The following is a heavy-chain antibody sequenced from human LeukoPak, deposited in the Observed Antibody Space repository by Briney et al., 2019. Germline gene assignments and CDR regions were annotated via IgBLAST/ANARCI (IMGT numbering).Heavy chain of an antibody. CDR1: GGSISSSSDY. CDR3: ASYWWGRNFDY. J-gene: IGHJ4*02. CDR2: IYYSGST. Sequence: SETLSLTCTVSGGSISSSSDYWGWIRQPPGKGLEWIGSIYYSGSTYYNPSLKSRVTISVDTSKNQFSLKLSSVTAADTAVYYCASYWWGRNFDYWGQGTLVTVSS. D-gene: IGHD2-8*02. V-gene: IGHV4-39*01.